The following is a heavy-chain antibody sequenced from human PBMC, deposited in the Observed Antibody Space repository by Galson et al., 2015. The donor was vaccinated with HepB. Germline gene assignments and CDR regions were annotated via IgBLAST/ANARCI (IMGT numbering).Heavy chain of an antibody. D-gene: IGHD5-18*01. CDR1: GFSFSSYT. J-gene: IGHJ6*02. CDR3: ARGFDRLQLWLTDV. CDR2: ISYDGSNK. Sequence: SLRLSCAASGFSFSSYTMHWVRQAPGKGLEWVVVISYDGSNKNYADSVKGRFTISRDNSKNTLYLQMNSLRIEDTAVYYCARGFDRLQLWLTDVWGQGTTVTVSS. V-gene: IGHV3-30-3*01.